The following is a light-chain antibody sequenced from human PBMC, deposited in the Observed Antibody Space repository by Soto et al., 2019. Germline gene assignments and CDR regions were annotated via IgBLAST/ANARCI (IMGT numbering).Light chain of an antibody. V-gene: IGKV3-11*01. CDR3: QQRHMWPIT. CDR1: QSFRGL. Sequence: LTQSPVTLSVSPGERATLSCRASQSFRGLLAWYQQKPGQAPRLLIYDAYNRATGIPPRFSGSGSGTDFTLTISSLEPEDSAVYYCQQRHMWPITFGQGTRLEI. CDR2: DAY. J-gene: IGKJ5*01.